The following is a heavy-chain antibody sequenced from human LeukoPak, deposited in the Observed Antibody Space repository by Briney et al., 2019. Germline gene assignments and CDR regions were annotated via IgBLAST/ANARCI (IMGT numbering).Heavy chain of an antibody. CDR1: GGTFISYA. CDR3: ARDQAVRERFLEWLSRYYYYYYGMDV. D-gene: IGHD3-3*01. J-gene: IGHJ6*02. V-gene: IGHV1-69*13. CDR2: IIPIFGTA. Sequence: SVKVSCKASGGTFISYAISWVRQAPGQGLEWMGGIIPIFGTANYAQKFQGRVTITADESTSTAYMELSSLRSEDTAVYYCARDQAVRERFLEWLSRYYYYYYGMDVWGQGTTVTVSS.